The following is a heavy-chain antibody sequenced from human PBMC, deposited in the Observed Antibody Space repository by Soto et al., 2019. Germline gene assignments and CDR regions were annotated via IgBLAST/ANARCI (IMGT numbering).Heavy chain of an antibody. J-gene: IGHJ5*02. V-gene: IGHV2-5*01. CDR2: IYWNDDK. Sequence: SCPTLVNPTQTLTLTCIFSGFSLRNSGVGVGWIRQPPGKALEWLGFIYWNDDKRYSPSLKSRLTITKDTSKNQVVLTMTNMDPVDTATYYCAKSGSSGWYGWFDPWGQGTLVTV. D-gene: IGHD6-19*01. CDR3: AKSGSSGWYGWFDP. CDR1: GFSLRNSGVG.